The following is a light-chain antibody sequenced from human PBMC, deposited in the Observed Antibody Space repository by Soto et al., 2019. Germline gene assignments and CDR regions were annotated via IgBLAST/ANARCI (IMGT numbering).Light chain of an antibody. V-gene: IGLV2-11*01. CDR2: DVS. Sequence: QSALTQPRSVSGSPGQSVTISCTGTSSDVGAFDYVSWYQQHPGKAPKLMSYDVSKRPSGVPDRFSGSKSGNTASLTISGLQAEDEADYYCCSYAGTYTSYVFGSGTQLTVL. CDR3: CSYAGTYTSYV. J-gene: IGLJ7*01. CDR1: SSDVGAFDY.